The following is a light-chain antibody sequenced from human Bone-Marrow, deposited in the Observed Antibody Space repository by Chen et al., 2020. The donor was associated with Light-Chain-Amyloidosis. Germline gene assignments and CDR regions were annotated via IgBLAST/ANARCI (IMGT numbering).Light chain of an antibody. CDR1: QGISSY. J-gene: IGKJ3*01. Sequence: DIQLTQSPSFLSASVGDRVTITCRASQGISSYLAWYQQKPGKAPKLLIYAASTLQSGVPSRFSGSGSGTEFTLTISSLQPEDCATYYCQQLNSYPSSGFGPGTKVDIK. V-gene: IGKV1-9*01. CDR2: AAS. CDR3: QQLNSYPSSG.